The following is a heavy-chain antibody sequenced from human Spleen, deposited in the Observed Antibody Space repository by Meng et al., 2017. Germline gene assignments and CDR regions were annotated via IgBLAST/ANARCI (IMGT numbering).Heavy chain of an antibody. Sequence: TLSLTCTVSGGSISSGSYYWSWIRQPAGKGLEWIGRIYISESTDYNPSLKSRVTISLDTSKNQFSLRLSSVTAADTAVYYCARVAYTSTWDLYYFDSWGQGALVTVSS. CDR1: GGSISSGSYY. CDR3: ARVAYTSTWDLYYFDS. V-gene: IGHV4-61*02. D-gene: IGHD6-13*01. J-gene: IGHJ4*02. CDR2: IYISEST.